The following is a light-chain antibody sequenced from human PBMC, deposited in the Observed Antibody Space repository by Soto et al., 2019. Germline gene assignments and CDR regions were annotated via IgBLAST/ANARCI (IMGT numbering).Light chain of an antibody. CDR3: QKYNSAPLT. J-gene: IGKJ4*01. CDR2: DVS. V-gene: IGKV1-5*01. Sequence: DIQMTQSPSTLSASVGDRVIITCRASQTVERWMAWYQQKPGKAPKLLISDVSTLERGVPSRFSGSGSATEFTLTISSLQPEDVAAYYCQKYNSAPLTFGGGTKVDIK. CDR1: QTVERW.